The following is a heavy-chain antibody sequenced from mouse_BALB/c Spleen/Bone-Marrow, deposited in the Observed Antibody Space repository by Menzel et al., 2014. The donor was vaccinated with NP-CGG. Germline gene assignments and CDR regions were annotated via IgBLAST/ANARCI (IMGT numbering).Heavy chain of an antibody. V-gene: IGHV5-9*03. J-gene: IGHJ4*01. CDR1: GFTFSSYT. Sequence: EVNVVESGGGLVKPGGSLKLSCAASGFTFSSYTMSWVRQTPEKRLEWVATISSGDGNTYYPDSVKGRFTISRDNAKNNLYLQMSSLRSEDTALYYCARYPSYYYGYAMDYWGQGTSVTVSS. D-gene: IGHD1-1*01. CDR3: ARYPSYYYGYAMDY. CDR2: ISSGDGNT.